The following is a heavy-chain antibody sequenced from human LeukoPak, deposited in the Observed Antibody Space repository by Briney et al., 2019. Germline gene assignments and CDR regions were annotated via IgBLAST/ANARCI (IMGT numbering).Heavy chain of an antibody. Sequence: GASVKVSCKPSGYTFSDYYMHWVRQAPGQGPEWMGSINPNSGGTNYAQKFQGRVTMTRDTSISTAYMELSRLRSDDTAIYYCARGYSSSSPWFDPWGQGTLVTVSS. CDR1: GYTFSDYY. V-gene: IGHV1-2*02. CDR2: INPNSGGT. D-gene: IGHD6-6*01. J-gene: IGHJ5*02. CDR3: ARGYSSSSPWFDP.